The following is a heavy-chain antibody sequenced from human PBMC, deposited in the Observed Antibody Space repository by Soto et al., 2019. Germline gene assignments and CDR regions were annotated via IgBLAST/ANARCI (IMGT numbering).Heavy chain of an antibody. CDR1: GFTFSSYG. CDR3: ARDRRDFDWLFEYYFEY. V-gene: IGHV3-30*03. CDR2: ISYDGSNK. Sequence: GGSLRLSCAASGFTFSSYGMHWVRQAPGKGLEWVAVISYDGSNKYYADSVKGRFTISRDNSKNTLYLQMNSLRAEDTAVYYCARDRRDFDWLFEYYFEYWGQGTLVTVSS. J-gene: IGHJ4*02. D-gene: IGHD3-9*01.